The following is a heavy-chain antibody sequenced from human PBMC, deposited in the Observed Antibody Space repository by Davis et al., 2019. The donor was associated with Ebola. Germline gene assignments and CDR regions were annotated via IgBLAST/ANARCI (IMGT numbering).Heavy chain of an antibody. D-gene: IGHD2-15*01. V-gene: IGHV4-59*11. CDR2: IYYSGST. Sequence: PSETLSLTCTVSGGSISSHYWSWIRQPPGKGLEWIGYIYYSGSTNYNPSLKSRVTISVDTSKNQFSLKLSSVIAADTAVYYCARAGGRSHYIHWFDPWGQGTLVTVSS. CDR3: ARAGGRSHYIHWFDP. J-gene: IGHJ5*02. CDR1: GGSISSHY.